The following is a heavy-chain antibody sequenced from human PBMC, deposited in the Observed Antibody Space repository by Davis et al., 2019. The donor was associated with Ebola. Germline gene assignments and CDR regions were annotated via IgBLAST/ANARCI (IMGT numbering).Heavy chain of an antibody. CDR1: GGSFSGYY. V-gene: IGHV4-34*01. Sequence: SETLSLTCAVSGGSFSGYYWSWIRQPPGKGLEWIGEINHSGSTNYNPSLKSRVTISVDTSKNQFSLKLSSVTAADTAVYYCARVPYYGSGSYPSYYYYGMDVWGQGTTVTVSS. CDR2: INHSGST. D-gene: IGHD3-10*01. J-gene: IGHJ6*02. CDR3: ARVPYYGSGSYPSYYYYGMDV.